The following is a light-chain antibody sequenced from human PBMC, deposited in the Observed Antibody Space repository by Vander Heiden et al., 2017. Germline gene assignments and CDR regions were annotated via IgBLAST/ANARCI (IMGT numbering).Light chain of an antibody. CDR1: KLGDKY. Sequence: SYELTQPPSVSVSPGQTASITCSGDKLGDKYAGWYQQKPGQSPVLCSYQDSTRPSGIPERFSGSNSANTATLNISRTQAMDESYYYCRAWDSRSVVFGGGTKLTVL. V-gene: IGLV3-1*01. CDR2: QDS. CDR3: RAWDSRSVV. J-gene: IGLJ2*01.